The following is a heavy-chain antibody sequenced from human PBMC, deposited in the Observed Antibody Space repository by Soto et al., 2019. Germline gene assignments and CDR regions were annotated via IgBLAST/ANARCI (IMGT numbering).Heavy chain of an antibody. Sequence: GGSLRLSCAASGFTFSSYWMHWVRQAPGKGLVWVSRINSDGSSTSYADSVKGRFTIPRDNAKNTLYLQMNSLRAEDTAVYYCARDTFDFWSGYFYYYYMDVWGKGTTVTVSS. CDR2: INSDGSST. J-gene: IGHJ6*03. CDR1: GFTFSSYW. D-gene: IGHD3-3*01. V-gene: IGHV3-74*01. CDR3: ARDTFDFWSGYFYYYYMDV.